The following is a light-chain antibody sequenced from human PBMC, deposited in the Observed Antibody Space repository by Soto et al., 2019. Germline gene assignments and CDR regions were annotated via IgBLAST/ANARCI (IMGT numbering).Light chain of an antibody. V-gene: IGLV2-14*01. CDR2: GVT. CDR1: GSDIGAYEH. CDR3: NSYTSANTYV. J-gene: IGLJ1*01. Sequence: QSVLTQPASVSGSPGQSITISCTGTGSDIGAYEHVSWYQHLPGKAPKLMIYGVTNRPSGVSNRFAGPKSGNTASLTISGLQAGDEADYYCNSYTSANTYVFGTGTKVTVL.